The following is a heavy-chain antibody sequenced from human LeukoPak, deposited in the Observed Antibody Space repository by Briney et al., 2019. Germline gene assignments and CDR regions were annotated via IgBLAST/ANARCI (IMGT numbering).Heavy chain of an antibody. Sequence: GASVKVSCKASGYTFTGYYMHWVQQAPGQGLEWMGRINPNSGGTNYGQKFQGRVTMTRDTSISTAYMELSRLRSDDTAVYYCARGTYYYDSSGYFDYWGQGTLVTVSS. CDR2: INPNSGGT. V-gene: IGHV1-2*06. CDR3: ARGTYYYDSSGYFDY. CDR1: GYTFTGYY. D-gene: IGHD3-22*01. J-gene: IGHJ4*02.